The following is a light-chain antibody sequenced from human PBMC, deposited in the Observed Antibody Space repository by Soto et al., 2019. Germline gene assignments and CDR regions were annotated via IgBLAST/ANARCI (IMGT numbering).Light chain of an antibody. CDR1: SSNIGNNY. V-gene: IGLV1-51*02. Sequence: QSVLTQPLSVSAAPGQKVTISCSGSSSNIGNNYVSWYQQLPGTAPKLLIYENNKRPSGIPDRFSGSKSGTSATLGITGLQTGDEADYYCGTWDSSLSAGGYVFGTGTKLTVL. CDR2: ENN. CDR3: GTWDSSLSAGGYV. J-gene: IGLJ1*01.